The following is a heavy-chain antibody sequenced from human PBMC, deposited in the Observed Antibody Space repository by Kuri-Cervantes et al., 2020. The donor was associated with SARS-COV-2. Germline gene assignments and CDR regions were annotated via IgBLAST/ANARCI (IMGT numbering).Heavy chain of an antibody. CDR2: ISSSSSYI. CDR3: ARDQCSSTSCYGTYYYYYYGMDV. CDR1: GFTFSSYS. Sequence: GESLKTSCAASGFTFSSYSMNWVRQAPGKGLEWVSSISSSSSYIYYADSVKGRFTISRDNAKNSLYLQMNSLRAEDTAVYYCARDQCSSTSCYGTYYYYYYGMDVWGQGTTVTVSS. V-gene: IGHV3-21*01. D-gene: IGHD2-2*01. J-gene: IGHJ6*02.